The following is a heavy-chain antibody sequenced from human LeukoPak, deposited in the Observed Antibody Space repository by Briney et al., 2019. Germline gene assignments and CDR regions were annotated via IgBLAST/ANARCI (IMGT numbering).Heavy chain of an antibody. CDR3: ARVRWFGELYNFDY. D-gene: IGHD3-10*01. CDR2: ISAYNGNT. V-gene: IGHV1-18*01. Sequence: ASVKVSSKASGYTFTSCGISWVRQAPGQGLEWMGWISAYNGNTNYAQKLQGRVTMTTDTSTSTAYMELRSLRSDDTAVYYCARVRWFGELYNFDYWGQGTLVTVSS. CDR1: GYTFTSCG. J-gene: IGHJ4*02.